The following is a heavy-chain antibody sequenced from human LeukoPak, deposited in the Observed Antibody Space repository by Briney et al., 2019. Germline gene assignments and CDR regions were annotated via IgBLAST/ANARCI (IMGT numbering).Heavy chain of an antibody. Sequence: GGSLRLSCEASGLTFSRDWMGWVRQAPGKGLEWVANIRQDGGETYYGDSVKGRFIISRDNAKNSLFLQMNRLRAEDTAVYYCARGGGCSDSPMRYGTDVWGQGTTVTVSS. V-gene: IGHV3-7*01. CDR2: IRQDGGET. CDR1: GLTFSRDW. D-gene: IGHD2-21*02. J-gene: IGHJ6*02. CDR3: ARGGGCSDSPMRYGTDV.